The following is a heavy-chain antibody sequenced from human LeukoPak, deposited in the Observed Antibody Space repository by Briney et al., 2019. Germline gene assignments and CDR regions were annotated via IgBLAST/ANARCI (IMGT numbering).Heavy chain of an antibody. CDR3: AKDDGPIAVAGCFDY. CDR1: GFTFSSYG. Sequence: GGSLRLSCAASGFTFSSYGMHWVRQAPGKGLEWVAFIRYDGSNKYYADSVKGRFTISRDNSKNTLYLQMNSLRAEDTAVYYCAKDDGPIAVAGCFDYWGQGTLVTVSS. J-gene: IGHJ4*02. V-gene: IGHV3-30*02. D-gene: IGHD6-19*01. CDR2: IRYDGSNK.